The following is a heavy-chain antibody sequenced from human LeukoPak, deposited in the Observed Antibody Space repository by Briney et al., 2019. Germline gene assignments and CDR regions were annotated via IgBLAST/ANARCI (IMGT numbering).Heavy chain of an antibody. J-gene: IGHJ4*02. CDR1: GGSFSGYY. V-gene: IGHV4-34*01. CDR2: MNHRGNT. D-gene: IGHD4-17*01. Sequence: SETLSLTCAVYGGSFSGYYWTWIRQSPGKGLEWIGEMNHRGNTNSNPSLKSRVTISVDTSNNQLSLRLTSVTAADTAVYYCARGAISTYDYGDFQKSYYFDYWGQGTLVTVSS. CDR3: ARGAISTYDYGDFQKSYYFDY.